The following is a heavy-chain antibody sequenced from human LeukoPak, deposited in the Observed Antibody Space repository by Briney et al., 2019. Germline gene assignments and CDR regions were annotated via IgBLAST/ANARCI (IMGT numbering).Heavy chain of an antibody. CDR3: AREFSDWGENWFDP. J-gene: IGHJ5*02. CDR1: GYTFTSYG. D-gene: IGHD3/OR15-3a*01. CDR2: ISAYNGNT. Sequence: GASVKVSCKASGYTFTSYGISWVRQAPGQGLEWMGWISAYNGNTNYAQKLQGRVTMTTDTSTSTAYMELRSLRSDDTAVYYCAREFSDWGENWFDPWGQGTLVTVSS. V-gene: IGHV1-18*01.